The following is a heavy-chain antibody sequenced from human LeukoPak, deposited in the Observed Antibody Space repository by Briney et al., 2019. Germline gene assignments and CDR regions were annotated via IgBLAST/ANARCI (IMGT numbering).Heavy chain of an antibody. CDR2: IFYTGNT. CDR1: GGSISSGSYS. D-gene: IGHD3-10*01. V-gene: IGHV4-30-4*07. Sequence: PSETLSLTCAVSGGSISSGSYSWSWIRQPPGKGLEWIGYIFYTGNTYYNPSLKSRVTISVDTSKNQFSLNLSSATAADTALYYCAKHYMGSSYNHGLDCWGQGTLVTVSS. CDR3: AKHYMGSSYNHGLDC. J-gene: IGHJ4*02.